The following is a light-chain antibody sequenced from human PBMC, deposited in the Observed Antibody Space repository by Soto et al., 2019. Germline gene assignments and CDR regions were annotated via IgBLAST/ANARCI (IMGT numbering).Light chain of an antibody. J-gene: IGKJ5*01. V-gene: IGKV3-20*01. CDR2: GAS. CDR1: QSVANSY. CDR3: QQYGTLIT. Sequence: EIVLTQSPGTQSLSPGERATLPCRASQSVANSYLAWYQQKPGQAPRLLIYGASSRATGIPDRFSGSGSGTDFTLTISRLESEDFAVYYCQQYGTLITFGQGTRLEIK.